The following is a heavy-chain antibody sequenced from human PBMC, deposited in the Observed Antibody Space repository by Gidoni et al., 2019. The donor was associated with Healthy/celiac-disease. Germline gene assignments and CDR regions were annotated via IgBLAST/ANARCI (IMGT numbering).Heavy chain of an antibody. V-gene: IGHV4-59*01. D-gene: IGHD3-22*01. CDR3: ARSDSSGYYGTSFDY. CDR1: GGSISSYY. CDR2: IYYSGST. Sequence: QVQLQESGPGLVKPSETLSLTCTVSGGSISSYYWSWIRQPPGKGLEWIGYIYYSGSTNYNPSLKSRVTISVDTSKNQFSLKLSSVTAADTAVYYCARSDSSGYYGTSFDYWGQGTLVTVSS. J-gene: IGHJ4*02.